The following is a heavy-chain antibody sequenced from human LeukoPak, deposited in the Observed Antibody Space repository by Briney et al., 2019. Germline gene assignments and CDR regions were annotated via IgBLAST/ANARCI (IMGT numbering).Heavy chain of an antibody. J-gene: IGHJ4*02. Sequence: GRSLTLSCAVSGFTFSSHPMYWVCQTPATGQEWVALISYDGKNKYYGDSVNGRFTISRDNTKNPLYLQMNSLRADDMGVYYCVRVMTTTRNFDYWGPGTLVTVSS. CDR2: ISYDGKNK. V-gene: IGHV3-30*04. CDR1: GFTFSSHP. D-gene: IGHD1-1*01. CDR3: VRVMTTTRNFDY.